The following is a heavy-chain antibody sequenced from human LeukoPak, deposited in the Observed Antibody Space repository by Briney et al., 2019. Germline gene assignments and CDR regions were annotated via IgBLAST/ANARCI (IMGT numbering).Heavy chain of an antibody. D-gene: IGHD1-26*01. Sequence: PSETLSLTCTVSGGSISSSSYYWGWIRQPPGKGLEWIGSIYYSGSTYYNPSLKSRVTISVDTSKNQFSLKLSSVTAADTAVYYCARDERSYSGGWFDPWGQGTLVTVSS. V-gene: IGHV4-39*07. CDR3: ARDERSYSGGWFDP. J-gene: IGHJ5*02. CDR2: IYYSGST. CDR1: GGSISSSSYY.